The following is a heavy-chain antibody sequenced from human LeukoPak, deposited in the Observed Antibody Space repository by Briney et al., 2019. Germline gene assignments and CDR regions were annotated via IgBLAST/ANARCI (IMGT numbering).Heavy chain of an antibody. D-gene: IGHD1-26*01. V-gene: IGHV3-30*02. CDR3: ARDPYSGGYGDYYYYYMDV. J-gene: IGHJ6*03. CDR2: IQNDGSNE. Sequence: GGSLRLSCAASGFTFSSYGMHWVRQAPGKGLEWVAYIQNDGSNEQYEDSVKGRFSISRDSSKNILYLQMNSLRAEDTAVYYCARDPYSGGYGDYYYYYMDVWGKGTTVTISS. CDR1: GFTFSSYG.